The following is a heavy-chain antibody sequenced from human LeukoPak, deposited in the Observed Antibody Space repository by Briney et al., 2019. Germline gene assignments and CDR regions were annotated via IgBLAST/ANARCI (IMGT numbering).Heavy chain of an antibody. J-gene: IGHJ4*02. Sequence: GSLRLSCAASGFTFSSYWMSWVRQAPGKGLEWVANIKQDGSEKYYVDSVKGRFTISRDNAKNSLYLQMNSLRAEDTAVYYCARDIVVVVAATDQLDYWGQGTLATVSS. D-gene: IGHD2-15*01. CDR2: IKQDGSEK. CDR3: ARDIVVVVAATDQLDY. V-gene: IGHV3-7*01. CDR1: GFTFSSYW.